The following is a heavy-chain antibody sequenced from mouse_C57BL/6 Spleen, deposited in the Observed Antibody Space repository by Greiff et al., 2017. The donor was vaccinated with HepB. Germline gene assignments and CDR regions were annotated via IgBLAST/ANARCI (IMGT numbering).Heavy chain of an antibody. CDR1: GYTFTSYW. V-gene: IGHV1-5*01. J-gene: IGHJ2*01. D-gene: IGHD1-1*01. Sequence: VQLQQSGTVLARPGASVKMSCKTSGYTFTSYWMHWVKQRPGQGLEWIGAIYPGNSDTSYNQKFKGKAKLTAVTSASTAYMELSSLTNEDSAVYYCTLITTVVPYFDYWGQGTTLTVSS. CDR3: TLITTVVPYFDY. CDR2: IYPGNSDT.